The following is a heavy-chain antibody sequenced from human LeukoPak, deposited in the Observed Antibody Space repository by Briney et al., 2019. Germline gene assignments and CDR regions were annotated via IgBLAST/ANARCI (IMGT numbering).Heavy chain of an antibody. Sequence: QAGGSLRLSCAASGFTFSSYGMHWVRQAPGKGLEWVTVIWYDGSNKYYADSVKGRFTISRDNSKNTPYLQMNSLRAEDTAVYYCARAKDSSGRDGFDIWGQGTMVTVSS. CDR3: ARAKDSSGRDGFDI. V-gene: IGHV3-33*01. CDR2: IWYDGSNK. J-gene: IGHJ3*02. D-gene: IGHD3-22*01. CDR1: GFTFSSYG.